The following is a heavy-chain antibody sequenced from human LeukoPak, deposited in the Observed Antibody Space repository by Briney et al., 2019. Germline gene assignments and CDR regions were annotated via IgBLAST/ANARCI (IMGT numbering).Heavy chain of an antibody. CDR2: TNHSCTST. J-gene: IGHJ4*02. D-gene: IGHD5-12*01. Sequence: ASVKVSFKASVYTFTSYGISWVRQAPGQGLDSMGMTNHSCTSTRCPQHFQRRPTMPRDPSTSTLYIELSSLRSEDTAVFSCASSPEATIAYWGQGPLLTVPS. CDR3: ASSPEATIAY. V-gene: IGHV1-46*01. CDR1: VYTFTSYG.